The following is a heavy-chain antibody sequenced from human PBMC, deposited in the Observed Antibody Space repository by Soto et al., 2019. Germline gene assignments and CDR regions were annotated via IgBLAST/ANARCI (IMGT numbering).Heavy chain of an antibody. J-gene: IGHJ5*02. CDR3: AKDVFSGGWYNYVDP. Sequence: QVHLVESGGGVVQPGRSQRISCAASGFTVSNFGMHWVRQAPGKGPEWVEMISHDGTAKYYADSVKGRFTISMDNSKNTLYLQINDLRTEDTAVYYCAKDVFSGGWYNYVDPWGQGTVVTVSS. D-gene: IGHD6-19*01. V-gene: IGHV3-30*18. CDR1: GFTVSNFG. CDR2: ISHDGTAK.